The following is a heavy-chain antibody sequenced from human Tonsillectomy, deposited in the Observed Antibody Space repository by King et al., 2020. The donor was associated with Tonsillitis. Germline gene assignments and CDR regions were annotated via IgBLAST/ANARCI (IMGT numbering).Heavy chain of an antibody. CDR1: GYSISSGYY. J-gene: IGHJ5*02. CDR2: IYNSGRT. CDR3: AREGNNWFDP. V-gene: IGHV4-38-2*02. Sequence: VQLQESGPGLVKPSETLSLTCAVSGYSISSGYYWGWIRQPPGKGLEWIGSIYNSGRTYYNPSLQSGVTISVDTSKNQFSLKLSSVTAADTAVYYWAREGNNWFDPWGQGTLVTVSS.